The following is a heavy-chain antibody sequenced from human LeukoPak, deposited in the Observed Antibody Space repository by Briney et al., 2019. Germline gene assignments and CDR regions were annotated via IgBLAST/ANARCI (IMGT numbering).Heavy chain of an antibody. CDR3: ARGSDSATNMDV. Sequence: EASVKVSCKASGYIFSNYDINWVRQATGQGPEWMGWLIPNSGNTGSAQKFQGRLTITRDTSISTVYMELSNLTSEDTAMYYCARGSDSATNMDVWGKGTTVTVSS. CDR1: GYIFSNYD. V-gene: IGHV1-8*03. D-gene: IGHD4-17*01. CDR2: LIPNSGNT. J-gene: IGHJ6*03.